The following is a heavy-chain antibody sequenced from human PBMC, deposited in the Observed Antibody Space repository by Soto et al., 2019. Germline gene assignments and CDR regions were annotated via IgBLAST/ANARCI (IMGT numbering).Heavy chain of an antibody. D-gene: IGHD2-2*01. CDR1: GFTFSSYA. CDR3: VKDELHCSSTSCYAPYYYYGMDV. V-gene: IGHV3-64D*06. Sequence: GGSLRLSCSASGFTFSSYAMHWVRQAPGKGLEYVSAISSNGGSTYYADSVKGRFTISRDNSKNTLYLQMSGLRAEDTAVYYCVKDELHCSSTSCYAPYYYYGMDVWGQGTTVTVSS. J-gene: IGHJ6*02. CDR2: ISSNGGST.